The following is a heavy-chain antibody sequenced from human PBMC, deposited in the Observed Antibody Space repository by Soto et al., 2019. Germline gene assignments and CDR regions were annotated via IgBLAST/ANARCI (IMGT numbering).Heavy chain of an antibody. CDR1: GFTFISYG. D-gene: IGHD3-22*01. CDR3: AKEVGGYYDSSGYNYYYYYGMGV. Sequence: RALRGSCAAFGFTFISYGMHWVRQGPGKGLEWVAVISSDGNNKYYADSVKGRFTISRDNSKNTLYMQMNRLRAEDTAVYYCAKEVGGYYDSSGYNYYYYYGMGVWGQGTTVPVSS. J-gene: IGHJ6*02. CDR2: ISSDGNNK. V-gene: IGHV3-30*18.